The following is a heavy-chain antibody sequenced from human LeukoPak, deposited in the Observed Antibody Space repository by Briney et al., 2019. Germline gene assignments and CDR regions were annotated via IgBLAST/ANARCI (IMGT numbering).Heavy chain of an antibody. J-gene: IGHJ3*02. CDR3: ARDRDLLLWFGESSYDAFDI. D-gene: IGHD3-10*01. V-gene: IGHV1-18*04. Sequence: ASVKVSCSFSGFTITSYGIHWVQQSPGQGLEWMGWISAYNGNTNYAQKLQGRVTMTTDTSTSTAYMELRSLRSDDTAVYYCARDRDLLLWFGESSYDAFDIWGQGTLVTVSS. CDR2: ISAYNGNT. CDR1: GFTITSYG.